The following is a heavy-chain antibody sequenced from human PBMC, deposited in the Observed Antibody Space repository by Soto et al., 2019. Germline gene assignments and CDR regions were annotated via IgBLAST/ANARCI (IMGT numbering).Heavy chain of an antibody. CDR1: GFTFSNYA. D-gene: IGHD2-21*02. CDR3: AKVIPDGGDPRFGIDY. Sequence: EVQLLESGGGLVQPGGSLRLSCAASGFTFSNYAMTWVRQAPGKGLEWVSAISGSGGTTYFAASVKSRFTIPRDNSKNTLYLQMNSLRAEDTAVYYCAKVIPDGGDPRFGIDYWGQGTLVTVSS. J-gene: IGHJ4*02. V-gene: IGHV3-23*01. CDR2: ISGSGGTT.